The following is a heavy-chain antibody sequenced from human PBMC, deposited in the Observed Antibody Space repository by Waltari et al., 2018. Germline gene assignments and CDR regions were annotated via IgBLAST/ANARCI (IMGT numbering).Heavy chain of an antibody. D-gene: IGHD3-16*01. J-gene: IGHJ4*02. CDR1: GFTFNAFD. CDR3: ATGGIYFDY. Sequence: VQPGGSLRLSCAASGFTFNAFDMNWVRQAPGKGLEWISYISYISNSGITRYYADSVRGRFTISRDDAQNSLFLQMDSLTVEDMAVYYCATGGIYFDYWGQGALVTVSS. V-gene: IGHV3-48*03. CDR2: ISNSGITR.